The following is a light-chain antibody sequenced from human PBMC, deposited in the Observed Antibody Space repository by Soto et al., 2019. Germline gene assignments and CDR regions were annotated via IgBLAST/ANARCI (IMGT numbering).Light chain of an antibody. Sequence: QSVLTQPPSVTGSPGQSVTISCTGTSSDVGSYNRVSWYQQPPGTAPKLMIYEVSNRPSGVPDRFSGSKSGNTASLTISGLQAEDEADYYCSSYTSSSPPYVFGTGTKATVL. J-gene: IGLJ1*01. CDR3: SSYTSSSPPYV. V-gene: IGLV2-18*02. CDR1: SSDVGSYNR. CDR2: EVS.